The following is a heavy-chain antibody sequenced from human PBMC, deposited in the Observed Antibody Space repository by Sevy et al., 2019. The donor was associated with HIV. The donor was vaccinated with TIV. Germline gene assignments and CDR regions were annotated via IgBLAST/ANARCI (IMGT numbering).Heavy chain of an antibody. CDR1: GFTFSRYW. CDR2: IKKDGSEK. J-gene: IGHJ4*02. CDR3: AKGAAVGEDYFDY. D-gene: IGHD6-19*01. V-gene: IGHV3-7*01. Sequence: GGSLRLSCAASGFTFSRYWMNWVRQAPGKGLEWVAKIKKDGSEKYYVDSVKGRFTISRDNAKNSLYLQMNSLRAEDTAVYYCAKGAAVGEDYFDYRGQGTLVTVSS.